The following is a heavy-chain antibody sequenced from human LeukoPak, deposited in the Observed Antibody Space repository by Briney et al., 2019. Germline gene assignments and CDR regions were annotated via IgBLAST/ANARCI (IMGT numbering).Heavy chain of an antibody. V-gene: IGHV3-23*01. CDR3: AKMRAASYYFDY. D-gene: IGHD6-6*01. Sequence: GGSLRLSCAASGFTFSSYAMSWVRQAPGKGLEWVSAISGSGGSTYYADSVKGRFTISRDDSKNTLYLQMNSLRAEDTAVYYCAKMRAASYYFDYWGQGTLVTVSS. CDR2: ISGSGGST. CDR1: GFTFSSYA. J-gene: IGHJ4*02.